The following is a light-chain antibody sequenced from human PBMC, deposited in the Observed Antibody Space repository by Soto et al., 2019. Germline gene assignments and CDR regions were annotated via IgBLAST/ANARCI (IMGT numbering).Light chain of an antibody. Sequence: SYELTQPSSVSVSPGQTARITCSGDILAKKYARWFQQKPGQAPVAVMYKDSERPSGIPERFSGSSSGTTVTLTISGAQVEDEADYYCYSAADNRGVFGTGTKVTVL. CDR2: KDS. CDR1: ILAKKY. V-gene: IGLV3-27*01. CDR3: YSAADNRGV. J-gene: IGLJ1*01.